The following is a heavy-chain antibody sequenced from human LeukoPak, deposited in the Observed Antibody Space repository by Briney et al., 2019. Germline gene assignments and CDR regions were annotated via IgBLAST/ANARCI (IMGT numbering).Heavy chain of an antibody. CDR1: GGSFSGYY. CDR2: INHSGST. V-gene: IGHV4-34*01. J-gene: IGHJ4*02. Sequence: SETLSLTCAVYGGSFSGYYWTWIRQPPGKGLEWIGEINHSGSTNYNPSLKSRVTISVDTSKNHFSLKLSSVTAADTAVYYCARPPYCSGGSCYSGYFDYWGQGTLVTVSS. D-gene: IGHD2-15*01. CDR3: ARPPYCSGGSCYSGYFDY.